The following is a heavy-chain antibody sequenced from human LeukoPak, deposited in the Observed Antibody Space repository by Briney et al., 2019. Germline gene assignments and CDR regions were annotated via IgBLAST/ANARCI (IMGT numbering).Heavy chain of an antibody. J-gene: IGHJ4*02. CDR1: GGSISSYY. CDR3: AREVHSSGWYRGGYFDY. Sequence: SETLSPTCTVSGGSISSYYWSWIRQPPGKGLEWIGYIYYSGSTNYNPSLKSRVTISVDTSKNQFSLKLSSVTAADTAVYYCAREVHSSGWYRGGYFDYWGQGTLVTVSS. V-gene: IGHV4-59*01. CDR2: IYYSGST. D-gene: IGHD6-19*01.